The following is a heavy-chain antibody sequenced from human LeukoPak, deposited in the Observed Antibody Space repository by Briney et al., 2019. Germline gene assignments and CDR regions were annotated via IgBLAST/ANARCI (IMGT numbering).Heavy chain of an antibody. CDR2: IYSGGST. Sequence: PSGSLRLSCAASGFPVSSNYTSLVRQAPWQGLAWVSVIYSGGSTYYADSVKGRFTISRDNSKNTLYLQMNSLRAEDTAVYYCARCGRMCSGYDYWGQGTLVTVTS. CDR1: GFPVSSNY. J-gene: IGHJ4*02. D-gene: IGHD5-12*01. V-gene: IGHV3-53*01. CDR3: ARCGRMCSGYDY.